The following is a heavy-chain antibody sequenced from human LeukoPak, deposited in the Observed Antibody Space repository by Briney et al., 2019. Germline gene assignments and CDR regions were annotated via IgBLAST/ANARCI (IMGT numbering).Heavy chain of an antibody. D-gene: IGHD5-12*01. Sequence: SETLSLTCGVSGGSISSGDYSWSWIRQPPGKGLEWIGYIYYTGSTQYNPSLKSRVTMSLDKSKNQLSLKLSSVTAADTAVYYCAREGGYSGSWGQGTLVTVSS. CDR1: GGSISSGDYS. V-gene: IGHV4-30-4*07. CDR3: AREGGYSGS. J-gene: IGHJ4*02. CDR2: IYYTGST.